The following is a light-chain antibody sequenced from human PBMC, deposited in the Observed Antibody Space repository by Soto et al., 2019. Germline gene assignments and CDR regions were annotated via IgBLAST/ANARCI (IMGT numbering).Light chain of an antibody. CDR1: SSNIGSNY. J-gene: IGLJ2*01. V-gene: IGLV1-47*01. CDR3: AAWDASLSGHVV. Sequence: QSVLTQPPSASGTPGQRVTISCSGSSSNIGSNYVYWYQQLPETAPKLLIYRNNQRPSGVPDRFSGSKSGTSASLAISGLRAVDEADYYCAAWDASLSGHVVFGGGTKLTVL. CDR2: RNN.